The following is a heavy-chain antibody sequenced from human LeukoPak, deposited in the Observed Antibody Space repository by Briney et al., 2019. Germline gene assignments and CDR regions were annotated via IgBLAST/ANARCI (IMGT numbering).Heavy chain of an antibody. D-gene: IGHD3-10*01. V-gene: IGHV4-31*03. Sequence: SETLSLTCTVSGGSISSGGYYWSWIRQHPGKGLEWIGYIYYSGSTYYNPSLKSRVTISVDTSKNQFSLKLSSVTAADTAVYYCARDGGYGSGSYYGSSGWDYFDYWGQGTLLTVSS. CDR1: GGSISSGGYY. CDR3: ARDGGYGSGSYYGSSGWDYFDY. J-gene: IGHJ4*02. CDR2: IYYSGST.